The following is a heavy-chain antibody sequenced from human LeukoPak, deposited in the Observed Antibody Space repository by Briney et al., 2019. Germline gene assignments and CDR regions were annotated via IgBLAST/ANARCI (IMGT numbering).Heavy chain of an antibody. J-gene: IGHJ5*02. CDR2: VYYSGSP. V-gene: IGHV4-59*01. CDR3: ARVFDDYYDSSADPPLWFDP. CDR1: GXSISSYF. Sequence: PSETLSLTWTVSGXSISSYFWSWIRQPPGMGLEWIGYVYYSGSPNYNPSLKSRVTISVDTSKNQFSLRLRSVTAADTAVYYCARVFDDYYDSSADPPLWFDPWGQGTLVTVSS. D-gene: IGHD3-22*01.